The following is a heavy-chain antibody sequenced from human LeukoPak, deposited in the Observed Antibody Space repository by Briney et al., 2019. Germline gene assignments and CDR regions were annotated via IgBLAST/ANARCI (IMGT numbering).Heavy chain of an antibody. Sequence: AGGSLRLSCAASGFTFSSYAMSCLRHAPGKALEWVSAISGSGGRTYYADSVKGRFTISRDNSKNTLYLQMNSLRAEDTAVYYCAKASLWFRELFVYWGQGTLVTVSS. CDR1: GFTFSSYA. J-gene: IGHJ4*02. V-gene: IGHV3-23*01. D-gene: IGHD3-10*01. CDR3: AKASLWFRELFVY. CDR2: ISGSGGRT.